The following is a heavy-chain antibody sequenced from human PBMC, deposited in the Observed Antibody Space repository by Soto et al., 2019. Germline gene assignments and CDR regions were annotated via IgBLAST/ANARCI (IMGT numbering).Heavy chain of an antibody. CDR1: GGTFSSYA. V-gene: IGHV1-69*12. D-gene: IGHD6-13*01. Sequence: QVQLVQSGAEVKKPGSSVKVSCKASGGTFSSYAISWVRQAPGQGLEWMGGIIPIFGTANYAQKFQGRVTITGDDTTSTADMELSILRSEDTAVYSWARASIAAARNYFYHRMDVSGKGTTVSVSS. CDR3: ARASIAAARNYFYHRMDV. CDR2: IIPIFGTA. J-gene: IGHJ6*04.